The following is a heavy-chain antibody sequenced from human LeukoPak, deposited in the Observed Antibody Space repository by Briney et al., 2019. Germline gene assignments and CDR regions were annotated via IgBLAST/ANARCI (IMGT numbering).Heavy chain of an antibody. Sequence: PGGSLRLSCAASGFTFSNNAMSWVRQAPGKGPEWVSAITTGGTGTYYADSVKGRFTISRDNSKNTLYLQMNSLRAEDTALYYCAKGTTMGARFDDWGQGTLVTVSS. CDR1: GFTFSNNA. CDR2: ITTGGTGT. V-gene: IGHV3-23*01. D-gene: IGHD1-26*01. J-gene: IGHJ4*02. CDR3: AKGTTMGARFDD.